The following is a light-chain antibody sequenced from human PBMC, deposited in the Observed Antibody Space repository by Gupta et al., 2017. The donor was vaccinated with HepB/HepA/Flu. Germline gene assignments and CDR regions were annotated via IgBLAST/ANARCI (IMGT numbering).Light chain of an antibody. CDR3: SAYTSTSTVV. CDR2: GVR. J-gene: IGLJ2*01. V-gene: IGLV2-14*01. CDR1: STDIGAYNY. Sequence: QSALTQPASVSGSPGQSLTISCTGTSTDIGAYNYVSWYQQPSGKVPTLLIYGVRNRPSGISDRFSGSASGNTASLTISGLQAEDEASYYCSAYTSTSTVVFGGGTKLTVL.